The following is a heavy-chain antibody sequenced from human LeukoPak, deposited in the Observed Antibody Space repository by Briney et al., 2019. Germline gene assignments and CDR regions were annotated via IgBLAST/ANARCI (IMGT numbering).Heavy chain of an antibody. CDR2: INHSGST. CDR3: ARRWDITMVRGAEIRVTTIDV. J-gene: IGHJ6*03. V-gene: IGHV4-34*01. Sequence: SETLSLTCAVYGGSFSGYYWSWIRQPPGKGLEWIGEINHSGSTNYNPSLKSRVTISVDTSKNQFSLKLSSVTAADTAVYYCARRWDITMVRGAEIRVTTIDVWGKGTTVTVSS. D-gene: IGHD3-10*01. CDR1: GGSFSGYY.